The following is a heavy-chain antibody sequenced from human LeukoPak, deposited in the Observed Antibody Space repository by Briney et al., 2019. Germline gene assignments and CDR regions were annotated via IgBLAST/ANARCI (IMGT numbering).Heavy chain of an antibody. CDR1: GGSISSYH. J-gene: IGHJ3*02. Sequence: KPSETLSLTCTVSGGSISSYHWSWIRQPPGKGLECIGFIYYSGSTNYNPSLKSRVTISVDTSKNQFSLKLSSVTAADTAVYYCARARNYYDSSDYYYEGDAFDIWGQGTMVTVSS. D-gene: IGHD3-22*01. CDR3: ARARNYYDSSDYYYEGDAFDI. CDR2: IYYSGST. V-gene: IGHV4-59*01.